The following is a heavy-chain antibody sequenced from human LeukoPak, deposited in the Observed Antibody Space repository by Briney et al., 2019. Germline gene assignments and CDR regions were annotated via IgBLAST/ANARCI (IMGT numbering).Heavy chain of an antibody. D-gene: IGHD3-3*01. J-gene: IGHJ4*02. V-gene: IGHV4-59*01. CDR3: ARAGGIFGSDY. CDR1: GGSISSYY. Sequence: SETLSLTCTVSGGSISSYYWSWIRQPPGKGLEWIGYIYYSGSTNYNPSLKSRVTISVDTSKNQFSLKLSSVTAADTAVYYCARAGGIFGSDYWGQGTLVTVSS. CDR2: IYYSGST.